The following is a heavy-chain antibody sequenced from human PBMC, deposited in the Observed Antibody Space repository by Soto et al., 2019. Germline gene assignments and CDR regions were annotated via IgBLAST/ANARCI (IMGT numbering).Heavy chain of an antibody. CDR3: AKDLSTTIAARPVWYFDY. J-gene: IGHJ4*02. CDR2: ISGSGGST. D-gene: IGHD6-6*01. CDR1: GFTFSSYA. V-gene: IGHV3-23*01. Sequence: SLRLSCAASGFTFSSYAMSWVRQAPGKGLECVSAISGSGGSTYYADSVKGRFTISRDNSKNTLYLQMNSLRAEDTAVYYCAKDLSTTIAARPVWYFDYWGQGXLVTVYS.